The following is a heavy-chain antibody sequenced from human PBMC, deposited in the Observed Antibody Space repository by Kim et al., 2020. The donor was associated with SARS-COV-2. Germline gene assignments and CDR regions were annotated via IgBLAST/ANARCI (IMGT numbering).Heavy chain of an antibody. D-gene: IGHD4-17*01. J-gene: IGHJ4*02. CDR3: ARHREGYGDYVLDY. Sequence: NPSLKSRVTISVDTSKNQFSLKLSSGTAADTAVYYCARHREGYGDYVLDYWGQGTLVTVSS. V-gene: IGHV4-39*01.